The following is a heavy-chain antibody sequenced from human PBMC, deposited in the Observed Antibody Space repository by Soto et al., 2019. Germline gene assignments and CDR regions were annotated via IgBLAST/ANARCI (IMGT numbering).Heavy chain of an antibody. Sequence: ASVKVSCKASGYSFANYGIHWVRQAPGQRLEWMGLINAGNGNTKYSQKFQGRVTLTRDTSASTAYMELSRLRSDDTAVYYCARGGTDIVLVPAAMGILNWFDPWGQRTLVTVSS. CDR3: ARGGTDIVLVPAAMGILNWFDP. CDR1: GYSFANYG. D-gene: IGHD2-2*01. CDR2: INAGNGNT. V-gene: IGHV1-3*01. J-gene: IGHJ5*02.